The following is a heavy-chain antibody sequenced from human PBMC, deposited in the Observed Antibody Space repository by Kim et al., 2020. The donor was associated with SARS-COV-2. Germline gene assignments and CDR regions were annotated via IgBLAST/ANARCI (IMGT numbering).Heavy chain of an antibody. CDR1: GGSISSSSYY. CDR2: IYYSGST. V-gene: IGHV4-39*01. J-gene: IGHJ4*02. CDR3: ARLGAAGRAY. Sequence: SETLSLTCTVSGGSISSSSYYWGWIRQPPGKGLEWIGSIYYSGSTYYNPSLKSRVTISVDTSKNQFSLKLSSVTAADTAVYYCARLGAAGRAYWGQGTL. D-gene: IGHD6-13*01.